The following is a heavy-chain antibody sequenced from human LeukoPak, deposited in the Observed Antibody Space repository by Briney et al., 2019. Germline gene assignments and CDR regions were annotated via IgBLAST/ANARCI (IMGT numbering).Heavy chain of an antibody. Sequence: PGGSLRLSCEASVFTLSSYAMSWVRQAPGKGLAWVSVISSSADSTYYADSVKGRFTISRDNSKNTLFLQMNSLRAEDTAVYYCAKPLEKYTYGGNFDYWGQGILVTVSS. J-gene: IGHJ4*02. CDR1: VFTLSSYA. CDR3: AKPLEKYTYGGNFDY. V-gene: IGHV3-23*01. CDR2: ISSSADST. D-gene: IGHD4-23*01.